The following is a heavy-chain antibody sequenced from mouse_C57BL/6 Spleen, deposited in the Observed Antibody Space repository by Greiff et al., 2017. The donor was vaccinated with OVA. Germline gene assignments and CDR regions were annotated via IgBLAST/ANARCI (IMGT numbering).Heavy chain of an antibody. D-gene: IGHD2-3*01. J-gene: IGHJ4*01. V-gene: IGHV14-2*01. CDR3: APYLYDCYSYSAMDY. CDR1: GFNITDYY. Sequence: EVKLVESGAELVKPGASVKLSCTASGFNITDYYMHWVKQRTEQGLEWIGRIDPEDGETKYAPKFQGKATITADTSSNTAYLQLSSLTSEDTAVYYCAPYLYDCYSYSAMDYWGQGTSVTVSS. CDR2: IDPEDGET.